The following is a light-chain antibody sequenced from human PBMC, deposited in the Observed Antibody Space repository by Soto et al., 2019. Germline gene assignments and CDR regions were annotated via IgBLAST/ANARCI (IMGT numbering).Light chain of an antibody. CDR3: QQSYSSPPT. CDR2: AAS. Sequence: DIQMTQSPSSLSASVEDRVIITCRASQSISNHLNWYQQKPGKAPKLLIFAASSLQSGVPSRFSGSRSGPDFTLTISSLQPEDFVTYYCQQSYSSPPTFGQGTKVDIX. CDR1: QSISNH. V-gene: IGKV1-39*01. J-gene: IGKJ1*01.